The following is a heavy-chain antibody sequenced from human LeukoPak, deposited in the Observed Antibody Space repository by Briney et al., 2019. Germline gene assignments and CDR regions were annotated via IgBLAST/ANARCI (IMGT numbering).Heavy chain of an antibody. CDR1: GGTFSNYA. CDR3: AREQWLRNDY. V-gene: IGHV1-69*06. J-gene: IGHJ4*02. Sequence: SVKVSCKASGGTFSNYAISWVRQAPGQGLEWMGGIIPIFGTANYAQKFRGRVTITADKSTRTAYMELSSLRSEDTAVYYCAREQWLRNDYWGQGTLVTVSS. CDR2: IIPIFGTA. D-gene: IGHD5-12*01.